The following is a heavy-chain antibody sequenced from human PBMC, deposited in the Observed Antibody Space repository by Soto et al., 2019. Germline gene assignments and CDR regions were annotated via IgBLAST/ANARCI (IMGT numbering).Heavy chain of an antibody. CDR3: VGTGTTDDF. CDR2: IFYSGDT. J-gene: IGHJ4*02. D-gene: IGHD1-7*01. Sequence: SETLSLTCTVSGASVNTGDYYWSYIRQPPGKGLEWLGYIFYSGDTYYNPSLKSRATISLNTSRNQFSLTLTSVTDADTALYYCVGTGTTDDFWGQGTLVTVSS. CDR1: GASVNTGDYY. V-gene: IGHV4-30-4*01.